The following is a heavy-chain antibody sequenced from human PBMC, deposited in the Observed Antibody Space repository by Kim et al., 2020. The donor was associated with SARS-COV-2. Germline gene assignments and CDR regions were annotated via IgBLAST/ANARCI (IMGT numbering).Heavy chain of an antibody. J-gene: IGHJ6*03. V-gene: IGHV3-23*01. D-gene: IGHD3-10*01. Sequence: YVTSVQGRFTRSRDNSKNTRYLQMNSRSAEDTAVYYCAKYYYGSVENMDVWGKGTTVTVSS. CDR3: AKYYYGSVENMDV.